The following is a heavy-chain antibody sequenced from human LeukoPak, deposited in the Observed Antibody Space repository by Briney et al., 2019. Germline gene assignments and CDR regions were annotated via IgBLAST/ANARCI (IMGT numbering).Heavy chain of an antibody. Sequence: SSVKVSCKASGYTFTDYYMHGVRQAPGQGLEWMGRINPNSGCTNYAQNFQGRVTMNRSTSISTAYMELTRLRYDDTAVYYCVREAVAGKSYWFFDIWGRGTLVTVSS. D-gene: IGHD6-19*01. CDR1: GYTFTDYY. J-gene: IGHJ2*01. V-gene: IGHV1-2*06. CDR3: VREAVAGKSYWFFDI. CDR2: INPNSGCT.